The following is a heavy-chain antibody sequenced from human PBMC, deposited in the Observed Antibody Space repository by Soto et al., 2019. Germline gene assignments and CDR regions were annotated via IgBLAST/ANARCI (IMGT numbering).Heavy chain of an antibody. CDR1: GYTFTSYY. J-gene: IGHJ6*02. V-gene: IGHV1-46*01. CDR2: INTRDGTV. Sequence: QVQLVQSGAEVKQPGASVTVSCKSSGYTFTSYYLFWVREAPGQGLEWMEVINTRDGTVTYAQSFQARVTMTSDTSASTVDMELSSLRPEDTATYYCAREFLTMVRPRGRYGLDVWGQGTTVTVSS. CDR3: AREFLTMVRPRGRYGLDV. D-gene: IGHD3-10*01.